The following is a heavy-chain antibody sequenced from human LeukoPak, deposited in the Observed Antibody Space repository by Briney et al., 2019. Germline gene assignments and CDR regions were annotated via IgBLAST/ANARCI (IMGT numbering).Heavy chain of an antibody. Sequence: GGSLRLSWAASGFTFSSYAMSWVRQAPGKGLEWVSAISGSGGSTYYAGSVKGRFTISRDNSKNTLYLQMNSLRAEDTVVYYCAKSFGGTTVTTGYWGQGTLVTVSS. CDR3: AKSFGGTTVTTGY. CDR1: GFTFSSYA. D-gene: IGHD4-17*01. CDR2: ISGSGGST. V-gene: IGHV3-23*01. J-gene: IGHJ4*02.